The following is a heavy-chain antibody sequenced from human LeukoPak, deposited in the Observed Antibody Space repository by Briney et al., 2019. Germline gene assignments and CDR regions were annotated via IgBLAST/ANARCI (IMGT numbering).Heavy chain of an antibody. J-gene: IGHJ6*02. CDR2: ITGSGGNT. D-gene: IGHD6-13*01. Sequence: PGGSLRLSCAASGVIFSSYSMSWVRQAPGKGLEWVSVITGSGGNTYYADSVKGRFTISKDNSKNTVYLQMSSLRVDDTAVYYCAKAASSSWPSYYYGMDVWGQGTTVTVSS. CDR3: AKAASSSWPSYYYGMDV. V-gene: IGHV3-23*01. CDR1: GVIFSSYS.